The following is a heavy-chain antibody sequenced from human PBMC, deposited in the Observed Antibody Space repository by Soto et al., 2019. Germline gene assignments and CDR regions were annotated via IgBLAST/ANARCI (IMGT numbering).Heavy chain of an antibody. V-gene: IGHV1-69*01. CDR3: ARVLKGYYDSSGYAFDI. CDR2: IIPIFGTA. D-gene: IGHD3-22*01. J-gene: IGHJ3*02. CDR1: GGTFSSYA. Sequence: QVQLVQSGAEVQKPGSSVKVSCKASGGTFSSYAISWVRQAPGQGLEWMGGIIPIFGTANYAQKFQGRVTITADESTSTDYMELSSLRSEDTAVYYCARVLKGYYDSSGYAFDIWGQGTMVTVSS.